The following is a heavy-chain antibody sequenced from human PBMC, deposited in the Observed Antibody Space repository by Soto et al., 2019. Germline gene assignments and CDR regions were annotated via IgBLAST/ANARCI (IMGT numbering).Heavy chain of an antibody. CDR3: ARVSATGNRWFDT. CDR2: INYRGTP. J-gene: IGHJ5*02. D-gene: IGHD6-13*01. V-gene: IGHV4-31*03. CDR1: GGSFSSGAYY. Sequence: QVQLQEAGPGLVKPSQNLSLTCTVSGGSFSSGAYYWSWVRRHPGMGLEWIGYINYRGTPYYNPYLQSRLTISVDASNNQLSLRLSSVTAADTAVYYCARVSATGNRWFDTLGQGTLGTVSS.